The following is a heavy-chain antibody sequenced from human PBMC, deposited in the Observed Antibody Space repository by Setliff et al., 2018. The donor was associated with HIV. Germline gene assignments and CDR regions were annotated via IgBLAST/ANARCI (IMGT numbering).Heavy chain of an antibody. Sequence: PSETLSLTCAGFGGSFSGYYWTWIRQPPGKGLEWIGEINHSGSTDYNPSLKSRVTISVDTSKRQFSLKLSSVTAAGTAVYYCARGLDYYGSGSYLPLGYWGQGTLVTVSS. V-gene: IGHV4-34*01. CDR3: ARGLDYYGSGSYLPLGY. CDR1: GGSFSGYY. J-gene: IGHJ4*02. D-gene: IGHD3-10*01. CDR2: INHSGST.